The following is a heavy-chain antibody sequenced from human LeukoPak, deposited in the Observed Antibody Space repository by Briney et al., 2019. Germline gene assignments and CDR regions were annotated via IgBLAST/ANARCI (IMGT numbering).Heavy chain of an antibody. CDR3: ARDAKYTYGPPFDY. J-gene: IGHJ4*02. CDR2: IKQDGSQK. D-gene: IGHD5-18*01. V-gene: IGHV3-7*04. CDR1: GLTFSSYW. Sequence: GGSLRLSCAACGLTFSSYWMTWVRQAPGKGLKCVANIKQDGSQKYYVDSVKGRFTISRDNARNSLYLQMNSLRADDTAVYYCARDAKYTYGPPFDYWGQGTLVTVSS.